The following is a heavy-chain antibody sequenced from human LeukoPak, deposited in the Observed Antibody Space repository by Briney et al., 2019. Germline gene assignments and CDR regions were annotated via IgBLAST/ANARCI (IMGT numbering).Heavy chain of an antibody. J-gene: IGHJ4*02. V-gene: IGHV3-30-3*01. CDR3: ATLWDKWELPKRRLFDY. D-gene: IGHD1-26*01. CDR2: ISYDGSNK. Sequence: GGSLRLSCAASGFTFSSYAMHWVRQAPGKGLEWVAVISYDGSNKYYADSVKGRFTISRGNSKNTLYLQMNSLRAEDTAVYYCATLWDKWELPKRRLFDYWGQGTLVTVSS. CDR1: GFTFSSYA.